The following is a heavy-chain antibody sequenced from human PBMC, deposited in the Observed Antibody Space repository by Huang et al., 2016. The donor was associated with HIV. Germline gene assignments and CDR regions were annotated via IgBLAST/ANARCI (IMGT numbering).Heavy chain of an antibody. Sequence: VQLVQSGAEVKKPGESLKISCKGSGYSFSSYWIAWVRQMPGTGLEWMGIIFPDDSATTYSPSFEGQVTISADKSIGTAYLQWSSLKASDTAMYYCARRFSSSSGYFDYWGQGSLVTVSS. CDR1: GYSFSSYW. D-gene: IGHD6-6*01. CDR2: IFPDDSAT. CDR3: ARRFSSSSGYFDY. V-gene: IGHV5-51*01. J-gene: IGHJ4*02.